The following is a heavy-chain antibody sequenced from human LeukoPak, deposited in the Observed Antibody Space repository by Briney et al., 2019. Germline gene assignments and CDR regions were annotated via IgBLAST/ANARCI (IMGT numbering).Heavy chain of an antibody. CDR3: ARDLPYYYDATNNWFDP. CDR2: INPSGGST. D-gene: IGHD3-22*01. J-gene: IGHJ5*02. Sequence: ASVKVSCKASGYTFTSYYMHWVRQAPGQGLEWMGIINPSGGSTSYAQKFQGRVTMTRDTSTSTVYMELSGLRSEDTAVYYCARDLPYYYDATNNWFDPWGQGTLVTVSS. V-gene: IGHV1-46*01. CDR1: GYTFTSYY.